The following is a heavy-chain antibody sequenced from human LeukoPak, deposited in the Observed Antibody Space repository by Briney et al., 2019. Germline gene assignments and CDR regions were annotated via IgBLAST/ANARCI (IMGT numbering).Heavy chain of an antibody. CDR3: VKSRITMVRGVVNY. V-gene: IGHV3-11*06. CDR1: GFSFSEYY. Sequence: PGGSLRLSCAASGFSFSEYYMSWIRRAPGKGLEWVSCISSGSSYTNYTDSVKGRFTISRDNSKNTLYLQMSSLRAEDTAVYYCVKSRITMVRGVVNYWGQGTLVTVSS. D-gene: IGHD3-10*01. CDR2: ISSGSSYT. J-gene: IGHJ4*02.